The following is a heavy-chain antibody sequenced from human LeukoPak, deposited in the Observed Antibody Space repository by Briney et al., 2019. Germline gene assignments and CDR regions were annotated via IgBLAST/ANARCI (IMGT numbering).Heavy chain of an antibody. CDR1: GGSITSSNW. CDR3: ARVNYYYYYMDV. J-gene: IGHJ6*03. CDR2: IYYTGNT. V-gene: IGHV4-4*02. Sequence: SETLSLTCAVSGGSITSSNWWSWVRQPPGKGLEWIGEIYYTGNTNYNPSLKSRVTISVDKSNNQFSLNLSSVTAADTAVYYCARVNYYYYYMDVWGKGTTVTISS.